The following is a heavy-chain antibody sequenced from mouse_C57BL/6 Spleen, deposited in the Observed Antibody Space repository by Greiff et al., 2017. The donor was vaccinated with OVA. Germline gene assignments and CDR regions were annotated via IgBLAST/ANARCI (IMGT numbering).Heavy chain of an antibody. V-gene: IGHV1-82*01. CDR2: IYPGDGDT. D-gene: IGHD1-1*01. J-gene: IGHJ2*01. CDR1: GYAFSSSW. Sequence: LQESGPELVKPGASVKISCKASGYAFSSSWMNWVKQRPGKGLEWIGRIYPGDGDTNYNGKFKGTATLTADKSSSTAYMQLSSLTSEDSAVYFCARDYYGSSYGFDYWGQGTTLTVSS. CDR3: ARDYYGSSYGFDY.